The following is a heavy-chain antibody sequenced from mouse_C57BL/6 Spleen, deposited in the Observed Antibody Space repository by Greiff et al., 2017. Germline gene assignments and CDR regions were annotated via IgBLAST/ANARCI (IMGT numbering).Heavy chain of an antibody. D-gene: IGHD1-1*01. CDR1: GYTFTSYW. V-gene: IGHV1-55*01. Sequence: QVQLQQPGAELVKPGASVKMSCKASGYTFTSYWITWVKQRPGQGLEWIGDIYPGSGSTNYNEKFKSKATLTVDTSSSTAYMQLSSLTSEDSAVYYCARSRNYYGSSYGYYAMDYWGQGTSVTVSS. CDR2: IYPGSGST. CDR3: ARSRNYYGSSYGYYAMDY. J-gene: IGHJ4*01.